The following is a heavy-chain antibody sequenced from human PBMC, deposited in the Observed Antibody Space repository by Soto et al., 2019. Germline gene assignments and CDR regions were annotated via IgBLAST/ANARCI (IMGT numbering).Heavy chain of an antibody. J-gene: IGHJ3*02. V-gene: IGHV4-59*01. CDR3: ARAVAGSGAFDI. Sequence: SLTCTVSGGSISSYYWSWIRQPPGKGLEWIGYIYYSGSTNYNPSLKSRVTISVDTSKNQFSLKLSSVTAADTAVYYCARAVAGSGAFDIWGQGTMVTVAS. D-gene: IGHD6-19*01. CDR1: GGSISSYY. CDR2: IYYSGST.